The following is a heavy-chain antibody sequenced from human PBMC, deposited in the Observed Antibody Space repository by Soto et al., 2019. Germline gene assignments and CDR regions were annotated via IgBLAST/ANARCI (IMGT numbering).Heavy chain of an antibody. D-gene: IGHD3-22*01. J-gene: IGHJ4*02. CDR3: AKDSDFYDSSLYFDF. CDR2: VSGSGGST. Sequence: PGGSLRLSCAASGVTFSYAMSWVRRAPGKGLEWVSAVSGSGGSTYYADSVKGRFTISRDNSKNTLFLQMNSLSAEDTAVYYCAKDSDFYDSSLYFDFWGQGTLVTVSS. V-gene: IGHV3-23*01. CDR1: GVTFSYA.